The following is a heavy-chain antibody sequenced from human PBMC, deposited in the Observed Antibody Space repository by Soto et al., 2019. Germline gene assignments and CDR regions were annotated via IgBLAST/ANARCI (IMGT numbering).Heavy chain of an antibody. CDR2: IYYSGST. J-gene: IGHJ3*02. Sequence: SETLSLTCTVSGGSISSSSYYWGWIRQPPGKGLEWIGSIYYSGSTYYNPSLKSRVTISVDTSKNQFSLKLSSVTAADTAVYYCAIGYSRMVAARPAFDIWGQGTMVTVSS. D-gene: IGHD6-6*01. V-gene: IGHV4-39*07. CDR3: AIGYSRMVAARPAFDI. CDR1: GGSISSSSYY.